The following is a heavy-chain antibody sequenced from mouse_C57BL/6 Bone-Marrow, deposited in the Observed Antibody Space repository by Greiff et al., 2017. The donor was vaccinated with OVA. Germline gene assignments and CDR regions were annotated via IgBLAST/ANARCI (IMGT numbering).Heavy chain of an antibody. D-gene: IGHD1-1*01. CDR2: IRNKANNHAT. CDR3: TRQEGTYYGSSYGYFDY. CDR1: GFTFSDAW. Sequence: EVQLVESGGGLVQPGGSMKLSCAASGFTFSDAWMDWVRQSPEKGLEWVAEIRNKANNHATYYAESVKGRFTISRDDSKSSVYLQMNSLRAEDTGIYYCTRQEGTYYGSSYGYFDYWGQGTTLTVSS. J-gene: IGHJ2*01. V-gene: IGHV6-6*01.